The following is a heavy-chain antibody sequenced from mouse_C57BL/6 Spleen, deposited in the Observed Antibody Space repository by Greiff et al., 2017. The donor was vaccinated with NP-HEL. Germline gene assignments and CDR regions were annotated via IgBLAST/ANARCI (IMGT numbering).Heavy chain of an antibody. V-gene: IGHV8-12*01. CDR2: IYWDDDK. D-gene: IGHD4-1*01. CDR1: GFSLSTSGMG. J-gene: IGHJ2*01. Sequence: QVTLKECGPGILQSSQTLSLTCSFSGFSLSTSGMGVSWIRQPSGKGLEWLAHIYWDDDKRYNPSLKSRLTISKDTSRNQVFLKITSVDTADTATYYCARKNWDAPFDYWGQGTTLTVSS. CDR3: ARKNWDAPFDY.